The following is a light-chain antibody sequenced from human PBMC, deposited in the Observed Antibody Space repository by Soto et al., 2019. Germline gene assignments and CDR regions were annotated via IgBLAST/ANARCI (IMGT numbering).Light chain of an antibody. CDR3: QQRHNWPIT. CDR2: DTS. CDR1: QNIRGL. V-gene: IGKV3-11*01. J-gene: IGKJ5*01. Sequence: EIVLTQSPATLSLSPGERATLSCRTSQNIRGLLNWYQQRPGQAPRLLISDTSNRSTDIPARFSGSGSGTDFILTISSLDREDFGVYCCQQRHNWPITFGQGTRLDIK.